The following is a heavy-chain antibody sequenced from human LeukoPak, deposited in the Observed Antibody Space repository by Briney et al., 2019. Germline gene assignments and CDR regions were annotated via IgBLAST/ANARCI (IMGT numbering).Heavy chain of an antibody. V-gene: IGHV3-48*01. CDR2: ISSSSSTI. CDR3: ARDPPYSGSYYVYAFDI. D-gene: IGHD1-26*01. J-gene: IGHJ3*02. Sequence: GGSLRLSCAASGFTFSSYSMNWVRQAPGKGLEWVSYISSSSSTIYYADSVKGRFTISRDNAKNSLYLQMNSLRAEDTAVYYCARDPPYSGSYYVYAFDIWGQGTMVTVSS. CDR1: GFTFSSYS.